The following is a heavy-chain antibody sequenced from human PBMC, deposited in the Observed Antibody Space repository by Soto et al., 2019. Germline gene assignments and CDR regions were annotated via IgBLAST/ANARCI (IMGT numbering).Heavy chain of an antibody. J-gene: IGHJ4*02. D-gene: IGHD6-13*01. V-gene: IGHV4-39*06. CDR2: IYYSGCT. Sequence: SETLSLTCTVSGGSISSSSYYWGWIRQPPGKGLEWIGSIYYSGCTYYNPSLKSRVTISVDKSKNQFTLKLSSVTVADTAVYYCATSYGNAWYTFWGQGTQVTVSS. CDR3: ATSYGNAWYTF. CDR1: GGSISSSSYY.